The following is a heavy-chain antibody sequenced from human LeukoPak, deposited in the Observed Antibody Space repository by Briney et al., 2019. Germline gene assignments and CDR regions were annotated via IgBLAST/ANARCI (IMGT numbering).Heavy chain of an antibody. J-gene: IGHJ6*02. V-gene: IGHV4-39*07. CDR1: GGSISSSSYY. Sequence: SETLSLTCTVSGGSISSSSYYWGWIRQPPGKGLEWIGSIYYSGSTYYNPSLKSRVTISVDTSKNQFSLKLSSVTAADTAVYYCARRIVVVTPDYYGMDVWGQGTTVTVSS. CDR3: ARRIVVVTPDYYGMDV. CDR2: IYYSGST. D-gene: IGHD2-21*02.